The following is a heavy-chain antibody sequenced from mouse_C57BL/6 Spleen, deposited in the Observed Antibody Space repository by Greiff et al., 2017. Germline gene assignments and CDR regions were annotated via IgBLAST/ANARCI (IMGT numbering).Heavy chain of an antibody. D-gene: IGHD1-1*01. CDR2: LYPGSGST. CDR1: GYTFTSYW. J-gene: IGHJ2*01. CDR3: ARRPHYYGSSYFDY. V-gene: IGHV1-55*01. Sequence: QVQLQQPGAELVKPGASVKMSCKASGYTFTSYWITWVKQRPGQGLEWIGDLYPGSGSTNYNEKFKSKATLTVDTSSSTAYMQLSSLTSEDSAVYYCARRPHYYGSSYFDYWGQGTTLTVSS.